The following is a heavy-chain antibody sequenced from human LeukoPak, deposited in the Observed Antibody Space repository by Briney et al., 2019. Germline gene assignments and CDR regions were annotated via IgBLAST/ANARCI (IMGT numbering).Heavy chain of an antibody. V-gene: IGHV4-4*07. CDR2: IYTSGRT. Sequence: SETLSLTCTVSGGSISTYSWTWIRQPAGKGLEWIGHIYTSGRTNYNPSLKSRLSMSVDTSKSQFSLKLSSVTAADTALYYCARQVGSSWYLDYWGQGTLVTVSS. CDR3: ARQVGSSWYLDY. D-gene: IGHD6-13*01. J-gene: IGHJ4*02. CDR1: GGSISTYS.